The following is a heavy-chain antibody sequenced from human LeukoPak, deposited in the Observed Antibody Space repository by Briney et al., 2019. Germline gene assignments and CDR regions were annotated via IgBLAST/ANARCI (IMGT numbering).Heavy chain of an antibody. D-gene: IGHD3-3*01. Sequence: GGSLRLSCAASGFTFSDYALGWVRQAPGRGLEWVATLSGSGAGTYYSDSVQGRFTISRGNSKRTLFLQMNSLRAEDTAFYYCAKAELGVDTFFDYWGQGTLVTVSS. J-gene: IGHJ4*02. CDR1: GFTFSDYA. V-gene: IGHV3-23*01. CDR2: LSGSGAGT. CDR3: AKAELGVDTFFDY.